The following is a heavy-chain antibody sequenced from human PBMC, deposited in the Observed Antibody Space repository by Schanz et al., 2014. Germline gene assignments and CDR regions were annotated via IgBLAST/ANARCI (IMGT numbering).Heavy chain of an antibody. CDR2: IRSKAYGGTT. D-gene: IGHD1-1*01. Sequence: EVQLVESGGGLVQPGRSLRLSCTASGFTFGDYAMSWVRQAPGKGLEWVGFIRSKAYGGTTEYAASVKGRFTISRDDSKSIAYLQMNSLKTEDTAVYYCVKLPGATGTTSHFDYWGQGTLVTVSS. CDR3: VKLPGATGTTSHFDY. J-gene: IGHJ4*02. CDR1: GFTFGDYA. V-gene: IGHV3-49*04.